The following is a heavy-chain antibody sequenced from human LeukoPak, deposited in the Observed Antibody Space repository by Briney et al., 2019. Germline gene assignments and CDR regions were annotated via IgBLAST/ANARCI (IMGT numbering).Heavy chain of an antibody. CDR1: RFTFSTYI. CDR3: ASLSTSPSIGDY. V-gene: IGHV3-21*03. CDR2: ITSTSSYI. D-gene: IGHD2/OR15-2a*01. J-gene: IGHJ4*02. Sequence: GGSLRLSCAASRFTFSTYIMNWVRQAPGKGLEWVSSITSTSSYIYYADSVKGRFTISRDNAKNSLYVQMNSLSADDTALYYCASLSTSPSIGDYWGQGTLVTVSS.